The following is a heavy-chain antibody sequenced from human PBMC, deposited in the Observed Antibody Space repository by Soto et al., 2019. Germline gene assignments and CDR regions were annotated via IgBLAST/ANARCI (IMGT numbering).Heavy chain of an antibody. D-gene: IGHD3-22*01. Sequence: PGGSLRLSCTASGFTFGDYAMSWFRQAPGKGLEWVGFIRSKAYGGTTEYAASVRGRFTISRDDSRSIAYLQMNSLNTEDTAVYYCTREYYYDSSGYYSTTYYYYGMDVWGQGTTVTVSS. J-gene: IGHJ6*02. CDR3: TREYYYDSSGYYSTTYYYYGMDV. CDR1: GFTFGDYA. V-gene: IGHV3-49*03. CDR2: IRSKAYGGTT.